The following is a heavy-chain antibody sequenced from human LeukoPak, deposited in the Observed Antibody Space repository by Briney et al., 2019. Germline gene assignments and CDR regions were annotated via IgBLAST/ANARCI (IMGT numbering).Heavy chain of an antibody. Sequence: SGPTLVKPTQTLTLTCTFSGFSLSTSGVGVGWIRQPPGKALEWLAHIYWDDDKRYSPSLKSRLTITKDTSKNQVVLTMTNMDPVDTATYYCAHTRTYYYDSSGYYAGVDAFDIWGQGTMVTVSS. V-gene: IGHV2-5*02. CDR2: IYWDDDK. J-gene: IGHJ3*02. CDR1: GFSLSTSGVG. D-gene: IGHD3-22*01. CDR3: AHTRTYYYDSSGYYAGVDAFDI.